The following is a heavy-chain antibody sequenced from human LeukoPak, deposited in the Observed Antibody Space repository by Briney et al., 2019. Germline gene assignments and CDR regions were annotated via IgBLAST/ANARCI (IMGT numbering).Heavy chain of an antibody. J-gene: IGHJ6*02. Sequence: GGSLRLSCAASGFTFSSYWMSWVRQAPGKGLEWVSLISYDGTNKYYADSVKGRFTISRDNSKNMFYVQINSLRPEDTAVYFCARGFPYDDTTEGYYYLMDVWGQGTTVTVSS. V-gene: IGHV3-30*03. CDR2: ISYDGTNK. CDR1: GFTFSSYW. CDR3: ARGFPYDDTTEGYYYLMDV. D-gene: IGHD4-17*01.